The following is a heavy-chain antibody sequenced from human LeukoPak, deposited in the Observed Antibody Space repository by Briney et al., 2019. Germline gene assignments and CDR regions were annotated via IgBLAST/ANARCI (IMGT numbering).Heavy chain of an antibody. J-gene: IGHJ4*02. D-gene: IGHD3-22*01. CDR2: IWYDGSNK. V-gene: IGHV3-33*06. CDR3: AKERYYYDSSGSAYFDY. CDR1: GFTFSSYG. Sequence: PGGSLRLSCAASGFTFSSYGMHWVRQAPGKGLEWVAVIWYDGSNKYYADSEKGRFTISRDNSKNTLYLQMNSLRAEDTAVYYCAKERYYYDSSGSAYFDYWGQGTLVTVSS.